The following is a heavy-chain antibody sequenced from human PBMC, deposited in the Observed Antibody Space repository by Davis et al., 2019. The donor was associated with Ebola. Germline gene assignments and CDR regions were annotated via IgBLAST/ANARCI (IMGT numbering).Heavy chain of an antibody. Sequence: GESLKISCAASGFIFSNYGMHWVRQAPGKGLEWVSSISSSSSYIYYADSVKGRFTISRDNAKNSLYLQMNSLRAEDTAVYYCARGGMYSSGWSYGMDVWGQGTTVTVSS. V-gene: IGHV3-21*01. J-gene: IGHJ6*02. D-gene: IGHD6-19*01. CDR2: ISSSSSYI. CDR3: ARGGMYSSGWSYGMDV. CDR1: GFIFSNYG.